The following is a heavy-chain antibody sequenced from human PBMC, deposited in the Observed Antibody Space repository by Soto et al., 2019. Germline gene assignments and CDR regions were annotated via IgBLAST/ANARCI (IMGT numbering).Heavy chain of an antibody. Sequence: ASVKVSCKASGYTFTSYYMHWVRQAPGQGLEWMGIINPSGGSTSYAQKFQGRVTMTRDTSTSTVYMELSSLRSEDTAVYYCALAGLHRRTCFDYWGQGTLVTSPQ. D-gene: IGHD5-12*01. CDR1: GYTFTSYY. V-gene: IGHV1-46*01. J-gene: IGHJ4*02. CDR2: INPSGGST. CDR3: ALAGLHRRTCFDY.